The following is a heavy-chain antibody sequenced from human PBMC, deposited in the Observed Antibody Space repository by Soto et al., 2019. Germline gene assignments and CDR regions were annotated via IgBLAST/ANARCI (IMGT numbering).Heavy chain of an antibody. CDR1: RFSNSW. CDR2: INPDGGST. CDR3: VRGPGAYVYFGFDI. Sequence: GGSLRLCCAASRFSNSWMHWGRQVPGKGLVWVSRINPDGGSTNYADFVKGRFTISRDYATDTVYLQMNSLRAEDTAVYYCVRGPGAYVYFGFDIWGQGTMVTVSS. V-gene: IGHV3-74*01. D-gene: IGHD3-9*01. J-gene: IGHJ3*02.